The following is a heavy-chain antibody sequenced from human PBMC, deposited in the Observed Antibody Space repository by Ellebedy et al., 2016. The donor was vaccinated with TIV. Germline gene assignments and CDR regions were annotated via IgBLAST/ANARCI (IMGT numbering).Heavy chain of an antibody. CDR2: ISGRGGNT. V-gene: IGHV3-23*01. D-gene: IGHD4-17*01. CDR1: GFTLSANA. CDR3: AKAYGDSANWYFDL. Sequence: GGSLRLXXAASGFTLSANAMAWVRQAPGKGLECVSVISGRGGNTYYADSVKGRFTISRDNSKNTVYLQMNNLRAEDTAVHYCAKAYGDSANWYFDLWGRGTLITVSS. J-gene: IGHJ2*01.